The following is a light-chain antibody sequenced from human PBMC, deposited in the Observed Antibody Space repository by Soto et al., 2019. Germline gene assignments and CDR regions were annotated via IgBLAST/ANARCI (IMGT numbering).Light chain of an antibody. V-gene: IGKV1-5*03. CDR2: QAS. Sequence: DIQMTQSPSTLSASVGDRVTVTCRASQDISRSLAWYQQKPGQAPKLLMYQASTLERGVPSRFSGSGSVTEFTLTISSLQPDDFATYYFQQYKRYSPYTFGQGTKLEI. CDR1: QDISRS. J-gene: IGKJ2*01. CDR3: QQYKRYSPYT.